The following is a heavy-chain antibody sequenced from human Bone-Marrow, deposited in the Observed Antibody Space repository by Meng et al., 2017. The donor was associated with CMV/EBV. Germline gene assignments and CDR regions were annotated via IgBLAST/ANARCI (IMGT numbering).Heavy chain of an antibody. D-gene: IGHD2-2*01. CDR2: IRYDGSNK. J-gene: IGHJ4*02. Sequence: GESLKISCAASGFTFSSYGMHWVRQAPGKGLEWVAFIRYDGSNKYYADSVKGRFTISRDNAKNSLYLQMNSLRADDTAVYYCARLYCSSTSCQDYWGQGTLVTVSS. CDR3: ARLYCSSTSCQDY. CDR1: GFTFSSYG. V-gene: IGHV3-30*02.